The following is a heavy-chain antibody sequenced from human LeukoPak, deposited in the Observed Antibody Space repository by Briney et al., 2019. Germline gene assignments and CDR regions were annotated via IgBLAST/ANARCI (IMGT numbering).Heavy chain of an antibody. D-gene: IGHD2-2*01. J-gene: IGHJ4*02. Sequence: SVKVSCKASGYTFTSYDINWVRQAPGQGLEWMGGIIPIFGTANYAQKFQGRVTITADESTSTAYMELSSLRSEDTAVYYCARARYCSSTSCHYFDYWGQGALVTVSS. CDR1: GYTFTSYD. CDR3: ARARYCSSTSCHYFDY. V-gene: IGHV1-69*13. CDR2: IIPIFGTA.